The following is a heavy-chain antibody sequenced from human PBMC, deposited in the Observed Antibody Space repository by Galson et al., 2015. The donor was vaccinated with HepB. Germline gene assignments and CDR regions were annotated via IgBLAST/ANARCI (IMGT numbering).Heavy chain of an antibody. Sequence: SVKVSCKASGYTFTSYYMHWVRQTPGQGLEWMGWINPNSGGTNYAQKFQGWVTMTRDTSISTAYMELSRLRSDDTAVYYCARVVGITGTTYDAFDNWGQGIMVTVSS. CDR2: INPNSGGT. CDR3: ARVVGITGTTYDAFDN. J-gene: IGHJ3*02. CDR1: GYTFTSYY. V-gene: IGHV1-2*04. D-gene: IGHD1-14*01.